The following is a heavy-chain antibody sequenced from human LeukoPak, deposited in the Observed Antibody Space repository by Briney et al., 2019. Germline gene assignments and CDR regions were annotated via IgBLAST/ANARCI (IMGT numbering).Heavy chain of an antibody. J-gene: IGHJ4*02. Sequence: PGGSLRLSCAASGFTFSSYAMSWVRQAPGKGLEWVSSINGGGGSTYYADSVKGRFTISRDNSKNTLHLQVNSLRAEDTAVYYCAKAYGSGWYYFDYWGQGTLVTVSS. CDR1: GFTFSSYA. V-gene: IGHV3-23*01. D-gene: IGHD6-19*01. CDR3: AKAYGSGWYYFDY. CDR2: INGGGGST.